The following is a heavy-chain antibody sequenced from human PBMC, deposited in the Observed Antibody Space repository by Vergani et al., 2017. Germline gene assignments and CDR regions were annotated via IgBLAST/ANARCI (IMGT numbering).Heavy chain of an antibody. CDR2: INDNGFNT. D-gene: IGHD3-22*01. V-gene: IGHV3-23*01. CDR1: GFTFSNYA. J-gene: IGHJ1*01. CDR3: TKAGQYDSDNFHDS. Sequence: EVQLLESGGSLVYPGGSLRLSCAASGFTFSNYAMTWVRQAPGKGLEWVSAINDNGFNTYYSDSVKGRFTISRDNSQTTVFLQMNSLRADDSAVYYCTKAGQYDSDNFHDSWGQGALVTVAS.